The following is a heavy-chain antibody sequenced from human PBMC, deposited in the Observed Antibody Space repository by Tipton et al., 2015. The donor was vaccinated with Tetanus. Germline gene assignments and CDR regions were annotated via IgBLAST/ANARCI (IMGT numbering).Heavy chain of an antibody. J-gene: IGHJ5*02. CDR2: ISGGGRST. V-gene: IGHV3-23*01. D-gene: IGHD3-16*01. CDR3: SKDREDYYGPTTRFDP. Sequence: SLRLSCAASGFTFSNYALSWVRQAPGKGLEWVASISGGGRSTHYAESVQGRFTISRDNSQNTVFLQMNSLRAEDTAVYSCSKDREDYYGPTTRFDPWGQGTLVTVSS. CDR1: GFTFSNYA.